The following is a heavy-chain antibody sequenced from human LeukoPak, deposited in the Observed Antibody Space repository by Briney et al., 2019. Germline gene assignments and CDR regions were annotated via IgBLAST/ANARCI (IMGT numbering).Heavy chain of an antibody. J-gene: IGHJ4*02. CDR1: VGSISIGSYY. V-gene: IGHV4-61*02. CDR2: ISTSGST. Sequence: SQTLSLTCTVSVGSISIGSYYWSWIRQPAGKGLEWIGRISTSGSTNYNPSLKSRITISVDTSKNQFSLNLSSVTAVDTAVYYCARAASQAFDYWGQGTLVTVSS. CDR3: ARAASQAFDY.